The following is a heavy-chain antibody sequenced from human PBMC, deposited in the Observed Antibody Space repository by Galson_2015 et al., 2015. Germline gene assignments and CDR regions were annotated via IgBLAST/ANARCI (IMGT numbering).Heavy chain of an antibody. CDR3: AKGGSGSRYYYYYMDV. Sequence: SLRLSCAASGFTFSSYAMSWVRQAPGKGLEWDSAISGSGGSTYYADSVKGRFTISRDNSKNTLYLQMNSLRAEDTAVYYCAKGGSGSRYYYYYMDVWGKGTTVTVSS. CDR2: ISGSGGST. J-gene: IGHJ6*03. CDR1: GFTFSSYA. V-gene: IGHV3-23*01. D-gene: IGHD3-10*01.